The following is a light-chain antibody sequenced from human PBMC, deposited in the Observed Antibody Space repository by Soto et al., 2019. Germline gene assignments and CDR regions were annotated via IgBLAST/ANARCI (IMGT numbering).Light chain of an antibody. CDR3: QQRSNWPRIT. J-gene: IGKJ3*01. CDR1: QSVSSY. V-gene: IGKV3-11*01. Sequence: EIVLTQSPATLSSSPGERATLSCRASQSVSSYLAWYQQKPGQAPSLLIYDASNRATGIPARFSGSGSGTDFTLTISSLEPEDFAVYYCQQRSNWPRITFGPGTKVDIK. CDR2: DAS.